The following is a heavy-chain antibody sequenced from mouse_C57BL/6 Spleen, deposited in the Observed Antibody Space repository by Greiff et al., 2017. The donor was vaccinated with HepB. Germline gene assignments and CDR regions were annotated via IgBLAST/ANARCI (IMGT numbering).Heavy chain of an antibody. V-gene: IGHV2-9*01. D-gene: IGHD3-3*01. CDR2: IWGGGST. J-gene: IGHJ4*01. Sequence: VKVVESGPGLVAPSQSLSITCTVSGFSLTSYGVDWVRQPPGKGLEWLGVIWGGGSTNYNSALMSSLSISKDTSKSQVFLKMSSLQTDDTAMYYCASRGPAYAMDYWGQGTSVTVSS. CDR1: GFSLTSYG. CDR3: ASRGPAYAMDY.